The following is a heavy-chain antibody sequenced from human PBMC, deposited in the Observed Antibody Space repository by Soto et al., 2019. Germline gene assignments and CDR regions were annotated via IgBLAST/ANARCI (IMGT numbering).Heavy chain of an antibody. CDR2: IYYSGST. V-gene: IGHV4-39*02. D-gene: IGHD3-9*01. J-gene: IGHJ6*02. CDR3: ARDRLRYFDWLLSSYYGMDV. Sequence: SETLSLTCTVSGGSISSSSYYWGWIRQPPGKGLEWIGSIYYSGSTYYNPSLKSRVTISVDTSKNQFSLKLSSVTAADTAVYYCARDRLRYFDWLLSSYYGMDVWGQGTTGTVSS. CDR1: GGSISSSSYY.